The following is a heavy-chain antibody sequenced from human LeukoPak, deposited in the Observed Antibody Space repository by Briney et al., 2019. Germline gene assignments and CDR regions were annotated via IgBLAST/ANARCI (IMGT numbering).Heavy chain of an antibody. Sequence: ASVKVSCKASGYTFTSYAIHWVRQAPGQRLEWMGWINAGNGNTKNSQKFQGRVTITRDTSASTVYMELSSLKASDTAMYYCARGIPWLLPSHFDYWGQGTLVTVSS. CDR3: ARGIPWLLPSHFDY. V-gene: IGHV1-3*01. J-gene: IGHJ4*02. D-gene: IGHD3-22*01. CDR1: GYTFTSYA. CDR2: INAGNGNT.